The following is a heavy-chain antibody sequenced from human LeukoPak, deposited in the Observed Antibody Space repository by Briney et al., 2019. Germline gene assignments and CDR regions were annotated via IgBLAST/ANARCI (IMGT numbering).Heavy chain of an antibody. V-gene: IGHV4-59*01. Sequence: SETLSLTCTISGGSISNYYWNSIRQPPGKGLEWIGYIHYSGSTNYNPSLKSRVTISVYTSKNQFSLKLTSVTAADTAIYYCARGDDYNSAYFDKWGQGTLVTVSS. CDR3: ARGDDYNSAYFDK. CDR2: IHYSGST. CDR1: GGSISNYY. D-gene: IGHD5-12*01. J-gene: IGHJ4*02.